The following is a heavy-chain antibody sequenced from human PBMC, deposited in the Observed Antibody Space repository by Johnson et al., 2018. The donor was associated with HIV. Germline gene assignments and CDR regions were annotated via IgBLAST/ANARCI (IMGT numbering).Heavy chain of an antibody. V-gene: IGHV3-30-3*01. CDR1: GFTFSSYA. Sequence: QVQLVESGGGVVQPGRSLRLSCAASGFTFSSYAMHWVRQAPGKGLEWVAVISYDGSNKYYADSVKGRFTISRDNAKNSLYLQMNSLRAEDTAVYYCARRGGPGGRGAFDIWGQGTMVTVSS. CDR2: ISYDGSNK. J-gene: IGHJ3*02. D-gene: IGHD3-16*01. CDR3: ARRGGPGGRGAFDI.